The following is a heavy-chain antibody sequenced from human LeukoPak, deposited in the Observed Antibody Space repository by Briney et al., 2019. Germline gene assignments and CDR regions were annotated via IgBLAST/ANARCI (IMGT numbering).Heavy chain of an antibody. D-gene: IGHD5-18*01. CDR1: GGSFSGYY. CDR2: FNLNGGT. Sequence: SETLSLTCAVCGGSFSGYYWRWIRRPPGKGLECIWEFNLNGGTYYNLYLKRRIRFSVDKTKHQFTLKMNPVTAADTAGYYWAKGRYSQYFDYWGQGTLVTVSS. CDR3: AKGRYSQYFDY. V-gene: IGHV4-34*01. J-gene: IGHJ4*02.